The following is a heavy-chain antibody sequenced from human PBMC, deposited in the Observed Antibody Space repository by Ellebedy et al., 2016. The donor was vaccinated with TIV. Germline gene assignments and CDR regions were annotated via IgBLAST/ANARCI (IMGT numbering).Heavy chain of an antibody. V-gene: IGHV3-21*01. D-gene: IGHD3-10*01. CDR3: ARAGPMVRGVIWYFDY. J-gene: IGHJ4*02. CDR1: GFTFSSYS. CDR2: ISSSSSYI. Sequence: GESLKISCAASGFTFSSYSMNWVRQAPGKRLEWVSSISSSSSYIYYADSVKGRFTISRDNAKNSLYLQMNSLRAEDTAVYYCARAGPMVRGVIWYFDYWGQGTLVTVSS.